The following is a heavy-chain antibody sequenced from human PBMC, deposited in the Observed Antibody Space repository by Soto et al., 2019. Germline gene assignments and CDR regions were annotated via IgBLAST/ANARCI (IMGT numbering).Heavy chain of an antibody. D-gene: IGHD2-15*01. V-gene: IGHV4-39*01. CDR3: ARLHSSTLYHIRGDFDY. CDR1: GGSISSSSYY. J-gene: IGHJ4*02. Sequence: SETLSLTCTVSGGSISSSSYYWGWIRQPPGKGLEWIGSIYYGGSTYYNSSLKSRVTISVDTSKNRFSLKLSSVTAADTAVYYCARLHSSTLYHIRGDFDYWGQGTLVTVSS. CDR2: IYYGGST.